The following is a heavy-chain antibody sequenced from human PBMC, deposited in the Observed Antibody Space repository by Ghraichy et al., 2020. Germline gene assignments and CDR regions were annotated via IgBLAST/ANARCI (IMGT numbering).Heavy chain of an antibody. CDR2: IKQDGSEK. V-gene: IGHV3-7*04. Sequence: GGSLRLSCAASGFTFNTYYMTWVRQAPGKGLEWVANIKQDGSEKYYVDSVKGRFTISRDNAKDSDYLQMNSLRAEDTAVYYCGRGGYIYGSNPIDYWGQGSQVIVSS. CDR1: GFTFNTYY. J-gene: IGHJ4*02. D-gene: IGHD5-18*01. CDR3: GRGGYIYGSNPIDY.